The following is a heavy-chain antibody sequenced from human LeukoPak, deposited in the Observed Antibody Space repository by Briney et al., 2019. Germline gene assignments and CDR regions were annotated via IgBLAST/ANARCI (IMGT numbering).Heavy chain of an antibody. CDR3: ATQTPPIYSGSYSVDY. Sequence: PSETLSLTCTVSGGSISSSSYYWGWIRQPPGKGLEWIGSIYYSGSTYYNPSLKSRVTISVDTSKNQFSLKLSSVTAADTAVYYCATQTPPIYSGSYSVDYWGQGTLVTVSS. V-gene: IGHV4-39*01. CDR2: IYYSGST. J-gene: IGHJ4*02. D-gene: IGHD1-26*01. CDR1: GGSISSSSYY.